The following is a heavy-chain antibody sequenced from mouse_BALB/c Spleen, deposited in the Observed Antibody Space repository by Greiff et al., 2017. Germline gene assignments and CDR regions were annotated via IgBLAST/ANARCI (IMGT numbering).Heavy chain of an antibody. J-gene: IGHJ3*01. CDR3: ARGGGSSSWFAY. Sequence: VQLQESGAELARPGASVKMSCKASGYTFTSYTMHWVQQRPGQGLEWIGYINPSSGYTNYNQKFKDKATLTADKSSSTAYMQLSSLTSEDSAVYYCARGGGSSSWFAYWGQGTLVTVSA. CDR1: GYTFTSYT. CDR2: INPSSGYT. V-gene: IGHV1-4*01. D-gene: IGHD1-1*01.